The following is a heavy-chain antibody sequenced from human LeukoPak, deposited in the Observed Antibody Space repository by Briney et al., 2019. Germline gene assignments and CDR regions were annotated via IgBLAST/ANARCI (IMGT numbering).Heavy chain of an antibody. CDR1: GFSLSLRGMC. J-gene: IGHJ4*02. CDR2: IDWNDDK. Sequence: SGPALVKPTETLTLTCTFSGFSLSLRGMCVSWIRQAPGKALEWLARIDWNDDKYYSTSLKTRLTISKDTSKNQVVLTMTNMDPADTATYYCARIRRDLNYYGSGSTYFDYWGQGGLVTVSS. CDR3: ARIRRDLNYYGSGSTYFDY. D-gene: IGHD3-10*01. V-gene: IGHV2-70*11.